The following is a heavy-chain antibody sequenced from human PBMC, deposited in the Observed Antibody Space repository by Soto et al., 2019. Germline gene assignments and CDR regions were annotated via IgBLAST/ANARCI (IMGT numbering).Heavy chain of an antibody. CDR3: ARWPAAGSMDV. CDR2: ISTYSDDT. D-gene: IGHD6-13*01. CDR1: GYKFSSFG. V-gene: IGHV1-18*01. J-gene: IGHJ6*02. Sequence: QAQLVQSGVEVKNPGASVKVSCKASGYKFSSFGITWVRQAPGQGLEWMGWISTYSDDTNFAQKFQARVTMTTDTSTSTAYMELRSLRSDDTAIYYCARWPAAGSMDVWGQGTTLTVSS.